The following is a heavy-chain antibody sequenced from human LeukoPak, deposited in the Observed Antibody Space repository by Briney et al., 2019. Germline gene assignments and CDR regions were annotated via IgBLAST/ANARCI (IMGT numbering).Heavy chain of an antibody. D-gene: IGHD1-26*01. J-gene: IGHJ3*02. CDR1: GFSFSSYA. CDR2: ISGIGDSP. Sequence: GGSLRLSCAASGFSFSSYAMNWVRQAPRKGLEWVSSISGIGDSPYYADSVKGRFTISRDTSKNTLSLQMNSLRAEDTAVYYCAKIRGLFSGSYRYDAFDIWGQGTLVSVSS. CDR3: AKIRGLFSGSYRYDAFDI. V-gene: IGHV3-23*01.